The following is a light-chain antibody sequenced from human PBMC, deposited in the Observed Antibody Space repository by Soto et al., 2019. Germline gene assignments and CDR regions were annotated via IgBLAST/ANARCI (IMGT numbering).Light chain of an antibody. V-gene: IGKV3D-20*02. Sequence: EIVLTQSPGTLSLSPGERATLSCRASQSVSSSYLAWYQQKPGQAPRLLINGASSRATGVPTRFSGSGSGTDFTLTISSLEPEDFAVYYCQQRTFSITFGQGTRLEIK. CDR2: GAS. J-gene: IGKJ5*01. CDR3: QQRTFSIT. CDR1: QSVSSSY.